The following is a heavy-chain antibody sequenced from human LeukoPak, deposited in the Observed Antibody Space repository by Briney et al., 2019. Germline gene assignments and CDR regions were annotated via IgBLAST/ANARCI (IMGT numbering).Heavy chain of an antibody. Sequence: GGSLRLSCAASGFTFSSYGMNWVRQAPGKGLEWISYVSFSSHIVSYADSVKGRFTISRDNSKNTLYLQMNSLRAEDTAVYYCAKDREATIFGVVMNLDYWGQGTLVTVSS. D-gene: IGHD3-3*01. V-gene: IGHV3-48*01. CDR1: GFTFSSYG. J-gene: IGHJ4*02. CDR2: VSFSSHIV. CDR3: AKDREATIFGVVMNLDY.